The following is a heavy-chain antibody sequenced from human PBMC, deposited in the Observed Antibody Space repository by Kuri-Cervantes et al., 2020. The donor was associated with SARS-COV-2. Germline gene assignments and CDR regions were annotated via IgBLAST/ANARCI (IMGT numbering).Heavy chain of an antibody. CDR2: ISYNGSNE. V-gene: IGHV3-30*18. CDR1: GFTFSNYG. Sequence: GESLKISCAASGFTFSNYGMHWVRQAPGKGLEWVAVISYNGSNEYYADSVKGRFTISRDNSKNTLYLQVNSLRAEDTSVYYCAKDPGTMARGHYYYGMDVWGQGTTVPSP. CDR3: AKDPGTMARGHYYYGMDV. J-gene: IGHJ6*02. D-gene: IGHD3-10*01.